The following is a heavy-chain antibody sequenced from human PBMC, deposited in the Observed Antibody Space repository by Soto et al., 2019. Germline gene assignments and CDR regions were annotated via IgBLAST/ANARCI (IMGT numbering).Heavy chain of an antibody. CDR1: GFTFSSYA. Sequence: GGSLRLSCAASGFTFSSYAMHWVRQAPGKGLEWVAVISYDGSNKYYADSVKGRFTISRDNSKNTLYLQMNSLRAEDTAVYYCERGEYSYVYRSSFAYWGQGPRVTVPS. CDR3: ERGEYSYVYRSSFAY. J-gene: IGHJ4*02. V-gene: IGHV3-30-3*01. CDR2: ISYDGSNK. D-gene: IGHD5-18*01.